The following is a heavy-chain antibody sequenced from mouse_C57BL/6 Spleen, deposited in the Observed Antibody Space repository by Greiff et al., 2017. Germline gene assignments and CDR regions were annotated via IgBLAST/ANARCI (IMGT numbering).Heavy chain of an antibody. V-gene: IGHV1-55*01. CDR1: GYTFTSYW. D-gene: IGHD1-2*01. CDR3: ARELVLRRYFDV. Sequence: QVQLQQPGAELVKPGASVTMSCKASGYTFTSYWITWVKQRPGQGLEWIGDIYPGSGSTNYNEKFKSKATLTVDTSSSTAYMQLSSLTSEDSAVYYCARELVLRRYFDVWGTGTTVTVSS. J-gene: IGHJ1*03. CDR2: IYPGSGST.